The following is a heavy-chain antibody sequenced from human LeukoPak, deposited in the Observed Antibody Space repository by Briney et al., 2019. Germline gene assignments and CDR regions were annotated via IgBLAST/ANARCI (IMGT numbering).Heavy chain of an antibody. D-gene: IGHD3-22*01. Sequence: SEILSLTCTVSGDSIRSSSYYWDWIRQPPGKGLEWIGTIYYSGRTYYNPSLKSRVTISIDTPKNQFSLKLTSVTAADTAVYYCARRRYYDSSGYLDWGQGTLLTVSS. CDR2: IYYSGRT. CDR1: GDSIRSSSYY. J-gene: IGHJ1*01. CDR3: ARRRYYDSSGYLD. V-gene: IGHV4-39*01.